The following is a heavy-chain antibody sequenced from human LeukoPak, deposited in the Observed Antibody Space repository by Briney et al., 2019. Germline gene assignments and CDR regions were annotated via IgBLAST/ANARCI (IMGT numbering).Heavy chain of an antibody. CDR2: VYYDGTT. J-gene: IGHJ4*02. Sequence: PSETLSLTCTVSGVSIGNYYWSWIRQPPGKGLEWIGYVYYDGTTKYNPSLKSRVTISVDTSKNQFFLNLSSVTAADTAVYYCARDVDPQFWGQGVLVTVSS. V-gene: IGHV4-59*01. D-gene: IGHD5-12*01. CDR1: GVSIGNYY. CDR3: ARDVDPQF.